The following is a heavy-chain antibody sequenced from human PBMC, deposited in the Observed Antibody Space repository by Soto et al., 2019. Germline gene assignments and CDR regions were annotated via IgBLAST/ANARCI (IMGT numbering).Heavy chain of an antibody. V-gene: IGHV3-64D*06. D-gene: IGHD2-8*01. CDR2: ISTNGVPT. CDR1: GFTFSTYT. Sequence: GSLRLSCSASGFTFSTYTMHWVRQAPGKGLQYVSSISTNGVPTHYADSVKGRFTISRDNSKNTLYLQMSSLRPEDTAMYFCVKDQWIDYWGQGTLVTVSS. CDR3: VKDQWIDY. J-gene: IGHJ4*02.